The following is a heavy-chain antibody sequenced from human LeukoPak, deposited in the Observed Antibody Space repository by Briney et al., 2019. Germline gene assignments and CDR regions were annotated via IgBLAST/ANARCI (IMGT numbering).Heavy chain of an antibody. V-gene: IGHV3-23*01. J-gene: IGHJ4*02. Sequence: GGSLRLPCAASGFTFSSYATSWVRQAPGKGLEWVSAISGSGGSTYYADSVKGRFTISRDNSKNTLYLQMNSLRAEDTAVYYCAKVDYGSGSPDYWGQGTLVTVSS. CDR2: ISGSGGST. CDR1: GFTFSSYA. CDR3: AKVDYGSGSPDY. D-gene: IGHD3-10*01.